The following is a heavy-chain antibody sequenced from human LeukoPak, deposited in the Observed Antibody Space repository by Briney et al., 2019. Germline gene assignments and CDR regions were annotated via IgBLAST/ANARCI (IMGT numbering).Heavy chain of an antibody. J-gene: IGHJ6*02. Sequence: ASVKVSCKASGYTFINYGITWVRQAPGQGLEWMGWISVYNGNTNYAQKLQGRVTMTTETSTGTAYMELRSLRSDDTAVFYCARGSSSSYYYYGMDVWGQGTTVTVSS. CDR1: GYTFINYG. V-gene: IGHV1-18*01. D-gene: IGHD6-13*01. CDR2: ISVYNGNT. CDR3: ARGSSSSYYYYGMDV.